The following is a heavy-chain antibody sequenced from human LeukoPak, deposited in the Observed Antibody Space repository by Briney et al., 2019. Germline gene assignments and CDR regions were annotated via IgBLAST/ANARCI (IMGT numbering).Heavy chain of an antibody. CDR1: DGSISSYY. CDR2: IYTSGST. Sequence: PSETLSLTCTVSDGSISSYYWSWIRQPAGKGLEWIGRIYTSGSTNYNPSLKSRVTMSVDTSKNQFSLKLSSVTAADTAVNYCARGGDSSGYYYPVFDYWGQGTLVTVSS. CDR3: ARGGDSSGYYYPVFDY. J-gene: IGHJ4*02. D-gene: IGHD3-22*01. V-gene: IGHV4-4*07.